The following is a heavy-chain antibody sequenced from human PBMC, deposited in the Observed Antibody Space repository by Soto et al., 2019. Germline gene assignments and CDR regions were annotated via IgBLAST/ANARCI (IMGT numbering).Heavy chain of an antibody. CDR3: ARVVGGIPVAGSWNWFDP. CDR2: ISTYNGNT. CDR1: GYTFTSYA. V-gene: IGHV1-18*04. D-gene: IGHD6-19*01. J-gene: IGHJ5*02. Sequence: ASVKVSCKASGYTFTSYALSCVLHSPVQWLEWMGWISTYNGNTNYAQNLQGRVTMTTDISTNTAYMELRSLRSDDTAVYYCARVVGGIPVAGSWNWFDPWGQGTLVTVSS.